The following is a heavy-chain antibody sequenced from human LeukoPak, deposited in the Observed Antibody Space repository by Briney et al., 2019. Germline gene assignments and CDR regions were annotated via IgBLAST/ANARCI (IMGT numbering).Heavy chain of an antibody. CDR2: ISYDGSNK. J-gene: IGHJ4*02. CDR3: AKENTYYYDSGGQGHYYFDY. V-gene: IGHV3-30*18. D-gene: IGHD3-10*01. Sequence: GGSLRLSCTASGFTFSSYGIHWVRQAPGKGLEWVAVISYDGSNKYYADSVKGRFTISRDNSKNTLYLQMNSLRAEDTAVYYCAKENTYYYDSGGQGHYYFDYWGQGTLVTVSS. CDR1: GFTFSSYG.